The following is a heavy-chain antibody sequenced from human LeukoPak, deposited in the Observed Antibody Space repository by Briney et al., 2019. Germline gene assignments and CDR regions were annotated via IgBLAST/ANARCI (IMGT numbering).Heavy chain of an antibody. CDR3: ARDYPGYSYDY. J-gene: IGHJ4*02. D-gene: IGHD3-9*01. V-gene: IGHV3-33*01. Sequence: GGSLRLSCAASGFTFSSYGMHWVRQAPGKGLEWVAVIWYDGSNKYYADSVKGRFTISRDNSKNTLYLQMNSLRAEDTAVYYCARDYPGYSYDYWGQGTLVTVSS. CDR1: GFTFSSYG. CDR2: IWYDGSNK.